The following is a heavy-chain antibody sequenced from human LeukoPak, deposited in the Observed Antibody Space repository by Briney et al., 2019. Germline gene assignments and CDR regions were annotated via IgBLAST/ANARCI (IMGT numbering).Heavy chain of an antibody. Sequence: ASVKVSCKASGYTFTSYGISWVRQAPGQGLEWMGWISAYNGNTNYAQKLQGRVTMTTDTSTDTAYMELSSLRSEDTAVYYCATPLRFLEWYDAFDIWGQGTMVTVSS. V-gene: IGHV1-18*01. CDR3: ATPLRFLEWYDAFDI. CDR1: GYTFTSYG. D-gene: IGHD3-3*01. CDR2: ISAYNGNT. J-gene: IGHJ3*02.